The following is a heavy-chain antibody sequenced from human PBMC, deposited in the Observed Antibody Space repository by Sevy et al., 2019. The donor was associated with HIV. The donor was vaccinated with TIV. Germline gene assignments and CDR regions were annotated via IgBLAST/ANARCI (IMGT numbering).Heavy chain of an antibody. CDR1: GFTFSDYY. CDR2: ISSSGSTI. V-gene: IGHV3-11*04. D-gene: IGHD6-19*01. CDR3: AREYSSGWYEGEFGY. Sequence: GGSLRLSCAASGFTFSDYYMSWIRQAPGKGLEWVSYISSSGSTIYYADSVKGRFTISRDNAKNSLYLQMNSLRAEDTAVYYCAREYSSGWYEGEFGYWGQGTLVTVSS. J-gene: IGHJ4*02.